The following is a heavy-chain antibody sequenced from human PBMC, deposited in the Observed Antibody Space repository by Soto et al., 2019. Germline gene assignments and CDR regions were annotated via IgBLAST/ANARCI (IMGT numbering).Heavy chain of an antibody. D-gene: IGHD3-10*01. CDR3: ARDYPLLWFGESPGRYGMDV. J-gene: IGHJ6*02. Sequence: GGSLRLSCAASGFTFSSYSMNWVRQAPGKGLEWVSYISSSSSTIYYADSVKGRFTISRDKAKNSMYLQMNSLRDEDTAVYYCARDYPLLWFGESPGRYGMDVWGQGTTVTVSS. V-gene: IGHV3-48*02. CDR1: GFTFSSYS. CDR2: ISSSSSTI.